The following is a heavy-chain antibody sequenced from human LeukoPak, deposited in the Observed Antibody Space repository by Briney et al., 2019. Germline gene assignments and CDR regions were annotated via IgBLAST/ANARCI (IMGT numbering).Heavy chain of an antibody. Sequence: GPLRLSCSTSGFQVSRYWMSLVRPAPGEGLEGVASIKQDGSEKYYVDSVKGRFTISRDNAKNSLYLQMNSLRAEDTAVYFCARGGAPGFYFDDWGQGTLVTVSS. CDR3: ARGGAPGFYFDD. D-gene: IGHD3-10*01. J-gene: IGHJ4*02. V-gene: IGHV3-7*02. CDR2: IKQDGSEK. CDR1: GFQVSRYW.